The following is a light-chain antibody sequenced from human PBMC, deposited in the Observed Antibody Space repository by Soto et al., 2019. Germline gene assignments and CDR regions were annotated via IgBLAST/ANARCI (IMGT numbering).Light chain of an antibody. CDR1: QSVSSSY. CDR3: QQYMGT. Sequence: EIVLTQSPGTLSLSPGERATLSCRASQSVSSSYLAWYQQKPGQAPRLLIYGASSRATGIPDRFSGSGSGTDFTLTISRLEPEDFAVYYCQQYMGTFGQGTKVEI. J-gene: IGKJ1*01. CDR2: GAS. V-gene: IGKV3-20*01.